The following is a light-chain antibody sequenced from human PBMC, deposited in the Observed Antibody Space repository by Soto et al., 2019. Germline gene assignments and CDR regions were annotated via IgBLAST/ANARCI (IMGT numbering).Light chain of an antibody. CDR2: GAT. V-gene: IGKV3-20*01. CDR1: QSISSSY. J-gene: IGKJ4*01. CDR3: QQYSSSPLT. Sequence: DIVLTQSPGTLSLSPGERATLSCRASQSISSSYLAWVQQKPGQAPRLLIYGATSRVTGIPDRFSGSESGTDFTLTISRLEPEDFAVYYCQQYSSSPLTFGGGTKVEIK.